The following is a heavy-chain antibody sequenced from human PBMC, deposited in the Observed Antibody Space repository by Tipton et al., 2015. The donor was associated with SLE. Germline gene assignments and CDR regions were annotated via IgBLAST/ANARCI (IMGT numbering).Heavy chain of an antibody. D-gene: IGHD6-13*01. Sequence: GSLRLSCTASGFAFSSYEMNWVRQAPGKGPQWISYIGNYGSKIFYADSVKGRFTVSRDNDKKVVFLQMNNLRIEDTGVYFCARDRLQQLSRDAFDLWGQGTLVTVS. CDR3: ARDRLQQLSRDAFDL. V-gene: IGHV3-48*03. CDR2: IGNYGSKI. J-gene: IGHJ3*01. CDR1: GFAFSSYE.